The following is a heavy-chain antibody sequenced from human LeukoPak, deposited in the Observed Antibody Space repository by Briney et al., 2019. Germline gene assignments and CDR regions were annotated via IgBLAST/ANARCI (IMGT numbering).Heavy chain of an antibody. CDR1: GYTFTGYY. D-gene: IGHD2-21*02. CDR3: ATLPHIVVVTAIQGFFDY. V-gene: IGHV1-2*02. CDR2: INPNSGGT. J-gene: IGHJ4*02. Sequence: GASVKVSRKASGYTFTGYYMHWVRQAPGQGLEWMGWINPNSGGTNYAQKFQGRVTMTRDTSISTAYMELSRLRSDDTAVYYCATLPHIVVVTAIQGFFDYWGQGTLVTVSS.